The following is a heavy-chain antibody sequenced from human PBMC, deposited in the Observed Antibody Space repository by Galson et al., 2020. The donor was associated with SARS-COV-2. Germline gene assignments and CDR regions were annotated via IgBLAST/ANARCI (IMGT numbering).Heavy chain of an antibody. Sequence: GGSLRLSCAASGFTFSSYAMHWVRQAPGKGLEWVAVISYDGSNKYYADSVKGRFTISRDNSKNTLYLQMNSLRAEDTAVYYCAREGLYYDYVWGSFDYWGQGTLVTVSS. J-gene: IGHJ4*02. D-gene: IGHD3-16*01. CDR1: GFTFSSYA. V-gene: IGHV3-30*04. CDR2: ISYDGSNK. CDR3: AREGLYYDYVWGSFDY.